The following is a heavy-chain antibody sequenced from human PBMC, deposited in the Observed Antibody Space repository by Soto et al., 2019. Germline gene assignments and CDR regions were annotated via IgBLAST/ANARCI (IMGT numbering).Heavy chain of an antibody. CDR3: ARGGSYYSYFDY. J-gene: IGHJ4*02. CDR2: INHSGST. Sequence: SETRSLTCAVYGGSFSGYYWSWIRQPPGKGLEWIGEINHSGSTNYNPSLKSRVTISVXXXKXXXXLKLXSXXAAXTAVYYCARGGSYYSYFDYWGQGTLVTVSS. CDR1: GGSFSGYY. D-gene: IGHD1-26*01. V-gene: IGHV4-34*01.